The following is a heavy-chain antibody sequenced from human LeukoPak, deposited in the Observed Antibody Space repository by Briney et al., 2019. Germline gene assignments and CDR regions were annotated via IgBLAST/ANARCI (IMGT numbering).Heavy chain of an antibody. CDR1: GYTFTSYG. J-gene: IGHJ4*02. Sequence: ASVKASCKASGYTFTSYGIRGVGQAAGQGGEGMGWISDYNGNKNYEQKLQRRITITTHTSTSTAYMELRSLRSDDTAVYYCARDHIAAAGKDYWGQGTLVTVSS. D-gene: IGHD6-13*01. V-gene: IGHV1-18*01. CDR2: ISDYNGNK. CDR3: ARDHIAAAGKDY.